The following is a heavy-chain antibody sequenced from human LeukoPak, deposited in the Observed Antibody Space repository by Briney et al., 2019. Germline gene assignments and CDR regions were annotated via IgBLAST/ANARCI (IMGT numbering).Heavy chain of an antibody. D-gene: IGHD1-26*01. CDR3: ARAAGAMQWELRVYYYYMDV. CDR1: GGTFSSYA. J-gene: IGHJ6*03. V-gene: IGHV1-69*06. Sequence: ASVKVSCKASGGTFSSYAISWVRQAPGQGLEWMGGIIPIFGTANYAQKFQGRVTITADKSTSTAYMELSSLRSDDTAVYYCARAAGAMQWELRVYYYYMDVWGKGTTVTVSS. CDR2: IIPIFGTA.